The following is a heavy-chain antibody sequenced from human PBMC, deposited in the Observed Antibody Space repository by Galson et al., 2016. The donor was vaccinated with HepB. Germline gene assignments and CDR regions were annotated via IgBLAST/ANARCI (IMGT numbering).Heavy chain of an antibody. J-gene: IGHJ2*01. Sequence: SLRLSCAASGFTFGSYAMSWVRQAPGKGLQWVSSISGSGVTTSYADSVEGRFTISRENSRDTLYLEMNSLRAEDTAIYYCAKDSGRHSGSYHWYFDLWGRGTQVTVSS. CDR2: ISGSGVTT. CDR3: AKDSGRHSGSYHWYFDL. D-gene: IGHD1-26*01. V-gene: IGHV3-23*01. CDR1: GFTFGSYA.